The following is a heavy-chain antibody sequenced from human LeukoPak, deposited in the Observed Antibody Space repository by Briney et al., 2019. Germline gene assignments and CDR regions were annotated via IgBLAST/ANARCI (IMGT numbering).Heavy chain of an antibody. D-gene: IGHD2-15*01. J-gene: IGHJ1*01. V-gene: IGHV3-30*04. CDR3: ARGEVDCSGGSCYSAEYFQH. CDR2: ISYDGSNK. Sequence: GGSLRLSCAASGFTFSSYAMHWVRQALGKGLEWVAVISYDGSNKYYVDSVKGRFTISRDNSKNTLYLQMNSLRAEDTAVYYCARGEVDCSGGSCYSAEYFQHWGQGTLVTVSS. CDR1: GFTFSSYA.